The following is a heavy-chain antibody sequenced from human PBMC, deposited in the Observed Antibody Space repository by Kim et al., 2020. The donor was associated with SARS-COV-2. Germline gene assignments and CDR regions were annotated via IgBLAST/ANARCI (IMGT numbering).Heavy chain of an antibody. V-gene: IGHV3-49*04. CDR3: TRSDSSGYYHE. D-gene: IGHD3-22*01. Sequence: GGSLRLSCTASGFTFGDYAMSWVRQAPGKGLEWVGFIRSKAYGGTTEYAASVKGRFTISRDDSKSIAYLQMNSLKTEDTAVYYCTRSDSSGYYHEGGQGTLVTVSS. CDR2: IRSKAYGGTT. J-gene: IGHJ4*02. CDR1: GFTFGDYA.